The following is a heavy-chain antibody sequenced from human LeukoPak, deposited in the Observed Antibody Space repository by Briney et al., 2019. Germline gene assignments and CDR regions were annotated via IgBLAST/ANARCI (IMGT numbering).Heavy chain of an antibody. CDR2: IYYSGST. D-gene: IGHD5-12*01. CDR1: GGSISSYY. CDR3: ARGDIVATKPFDY. J-gene: IGHJ4*02. V-gene: IGHV4-59*01. Sequence: SETLSLTCTVSGGSISSYYWSWIRQPPGKGLEWIGYIYYSGSTNYNPSLKSRVTISVDTSKNQFYLKLSSVTAADTAVYYCARGDIVATKPFDYWGQGTLVTVSS.